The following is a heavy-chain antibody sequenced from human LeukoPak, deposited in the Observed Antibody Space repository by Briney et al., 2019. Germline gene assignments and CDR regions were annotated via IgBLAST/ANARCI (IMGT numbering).Heavy chain of an antibody. CDR3: ARGVSRNSGSYPYSCYMDV. CDR1: GFTFSSYE. V-gene: IGHV3-48*03. J-gene: IGHJ6*03. CDR2: IDGSGATK. Sequence: GGSLRLSCAASGFTFSSYEMTWVRQAPGKGLEWLSYIDGSGATKFYADSVRGRFTISRDNAKNSLFLHMNSLRAEDTALYFCARGVSRNSGSYPYSCYMDVWGRGTTVTVS. D-gene: IGHD1-26*01.